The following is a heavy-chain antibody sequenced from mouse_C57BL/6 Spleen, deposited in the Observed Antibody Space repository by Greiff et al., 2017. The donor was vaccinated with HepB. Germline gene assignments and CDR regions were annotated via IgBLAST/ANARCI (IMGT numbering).Heavy chain of an antibody. Sequence: QVQLKQPGAELVKPGASVKMSCKASGYTFTSYWITWVKQRPGQGLEWIGDIYPGSGSTNYNEKFKSKATLTVDTSSSTAYMQLSSLTSEDSAVYYCASTGTPHWYFDVWGTGTTVTVSS. CDR2: IYPGSGST. CDR1: GYTFTSYW. CDR3: ASTGTPHWYFDV. D-gene: IGHD4-1*01. V-gene: IGHV1-55*01. J-gene: IGHJ1*03.